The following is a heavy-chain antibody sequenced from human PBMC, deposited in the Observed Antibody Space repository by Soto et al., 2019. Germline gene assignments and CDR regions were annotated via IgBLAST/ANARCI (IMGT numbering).Heavy chain of an antibody. CDR1: GGSLGNYY. CDR2: IYHSGST. Sequence: SETLSLTCAVSGGSLGNYYWSWIRQPPGKGLEWIGEIYHSGSTNYNPSLKSRVTISVDTSKNQFYLKLSSVTAADTAVYYCVGRLTSLYIYFDSWGQGTQVTVAS. J-gene: IGHJ4*02. CDR3: VGRLTSLYIYFDS. V-gene: IGHV4-34*01. D-gene: IGHD2-8*01.